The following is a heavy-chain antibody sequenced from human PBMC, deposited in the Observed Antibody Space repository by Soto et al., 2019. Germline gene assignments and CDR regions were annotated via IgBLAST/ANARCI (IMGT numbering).Heavy chain of an antibody. Sequence: SGPTLVNPTQTLTLTCTFSGFSLSTTGVGVGWIRQPPGRALEWLALIYWDDDKRYSPSLESRLTITKDTSKNQVVLTVTNMDPVDTGTYYCAHGARHFDYWGQGTLVTVSS. V-gene: IGHV2-5*02. CDR1: GFSLSTTGVG. CDR3: AHGARHFDY. CDR2: IYWDDDK. J-gene: IGHJ4*02. D-gene: IGHD6-25*01.